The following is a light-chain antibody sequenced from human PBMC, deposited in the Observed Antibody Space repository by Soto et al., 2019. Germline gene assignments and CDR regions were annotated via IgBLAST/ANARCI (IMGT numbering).Light chain of an antibody. V-gene: IGLV2-14*02. J-gene: IGLJ2*01. CDR3: QSYDSSLSGSVV. Sequence: QSALTQPASVSGSPGQSITISCTGTSNDIGNYNLVSWYQQNPGKAPKLVIYEATKRPSGVSNRFSGSKSGDTASLTISGLQAEDEADYYCQSYDSSLSGSVVFGGGTKLTVL. CDR2: EAT. CDR1: SNDIGNYNL.